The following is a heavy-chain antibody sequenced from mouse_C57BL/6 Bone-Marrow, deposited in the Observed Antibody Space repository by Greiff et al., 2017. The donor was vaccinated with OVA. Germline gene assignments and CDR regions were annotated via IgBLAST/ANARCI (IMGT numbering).Heavy chain of an antibody. CDR3: ARSNYGGLAMDY. J-gene: IGHJ4*01. CDR2: IYPGSGNT. Sequence: VQLQQSGPELVKPGASVKISCKASGYSFTIYYIHWVKQRPGQGLEWIGWIYPGSGNTNYNEKFKGKAILTADTSSSTAYMQLSSLTSEDSAVYYCARSNYGGLAMDYWGQGTAITVSS. D-gene: IGHD2-5*01. CDR1: GYSFTIYY. V-gene: IGHV1-66*01.